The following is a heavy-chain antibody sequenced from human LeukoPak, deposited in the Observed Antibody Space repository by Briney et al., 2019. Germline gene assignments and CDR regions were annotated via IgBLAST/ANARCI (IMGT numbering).Heavy chain of an antibody. V-gene: IGHV4-39*01. J-gene: IGHJ5*02. CDR1: GGSISSSNYY. CDR3: ARYSTSSGWFDP. D-gene: IGHD6-6*01. Sequence: SETLSLICTVSGGSISSSNYYWVWIRQPPGKGLEWIGSMHYSGSNAYSPSLKSRVIIFVDTSKNQFSLKLTYVTAADTAVYFCARYSTSSGWFDPWGQGSLVTVSS. CDR2: MHYSGSN.